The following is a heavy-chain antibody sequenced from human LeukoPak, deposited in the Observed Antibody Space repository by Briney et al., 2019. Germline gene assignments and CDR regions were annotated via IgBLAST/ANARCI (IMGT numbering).Heavy chain of an antibody. CDR3: TRDTFGGDDF. D-gene: IGHD3-16*01. J-gene: IGHJ4*02. CDR2: INEDGSTT. CDR1: GYTFSRYW. Sequence: GGSLTLSCVGSGYTFSRYWMHWVRQAPGKGLVWVSRINEDGSTTDYADSVKGRFTISRDNAKNTLSPQMNSLRAEDTAVYYCTRDTFGGDDFWGQGTLVTVSS. V-gene: IGHV3-74*01.